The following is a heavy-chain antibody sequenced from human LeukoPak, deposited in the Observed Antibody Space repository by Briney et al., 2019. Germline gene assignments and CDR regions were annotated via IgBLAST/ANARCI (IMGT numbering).Heavy chain of an antibody. Sequence: GRSLRLSCAASGFTFSSYAMHWVRQAPGKGLEWVAVIPYDGSNKYYADSVKGRFTISRDNSKNTLYLQMNSLRAEDTAVYYCARVDYGDYLTVDYWGQGTLVTVSS. J-gene: IGHJ4*02. CDR2: IPYDGSNK. CDR1: GFTFSSYA. CDR3: ARVDYGDYLTVDY. V-gene: IGHV3-30-3*01. D-gene: IGHD4-17*01.